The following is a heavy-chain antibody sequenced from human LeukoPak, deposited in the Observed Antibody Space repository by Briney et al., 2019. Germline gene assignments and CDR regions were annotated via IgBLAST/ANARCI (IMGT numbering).Heavy chain of an antibody. CDR2: IRYDGSNK. V-gene: IGHV3-30*02. D-gene: IGHD3-10*01. J-gene: IGHJ5*02. CDR3: AKDLVHWFDP. CDR1: GFTFSSHG. Sequence: GGSLRLSCAASGFTFSSHGMHWVRQAPGKGLEWVAFIRYDGSNKYYADSVKGRFTISRDNSKNTLYLQMNSLRAENTAVYYCAKDLVHWFDPWGQGTLVTLSS.